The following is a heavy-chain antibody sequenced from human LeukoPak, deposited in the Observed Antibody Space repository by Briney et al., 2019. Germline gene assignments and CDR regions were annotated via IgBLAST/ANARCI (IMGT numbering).Heavy chain of an antibody. CDR1: GFTSSSYS. J-gene: IGHJ5*02. Sequence: GGSLRLSCAASGFTSSSYSMNWVRQAPGKGLEWVSSISSSSSYIYYADSVKGRFTISRDNAKNSLYLQMNSLRAEDTAVYYCARSRFARWFDPWGQGTLVTVSS. CDR2: ISSSSSYI. D-gene: IGHD3-16*01. CDR3: ARSRFARWFDP. V-gene: IGHV3-21*01.